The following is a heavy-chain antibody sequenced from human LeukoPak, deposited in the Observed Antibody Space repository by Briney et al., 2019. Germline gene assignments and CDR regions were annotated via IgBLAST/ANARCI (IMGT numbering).Heavy chain of an antibody. D-gene: IGHD6-19*01. CDR2: INCSGGTT. J-gene: IGHJ4*02. V-gene: IGHV1-46*01. CDR3: ARGSSVWFDY. Sequence: ASVKISCMTSGYTFTNFYLHWVRQAPGQGLEWMGIINCSGGTTNYAQKFQGRVSITRDTSTSAVYMDLSSLRSEDTAVYYCARGSSVWFDYWGQGTLVTVSS. CDR1: GYTFTNFY.